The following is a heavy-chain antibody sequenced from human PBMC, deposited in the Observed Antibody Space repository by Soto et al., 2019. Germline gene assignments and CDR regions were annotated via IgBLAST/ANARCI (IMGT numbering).Heavy chain of an antibody. CDR1: YG. CDR3: FSVYTHHTSVARHFDS. Sequence: YGGHWVRQEQEKWLVWVSRINRDGIRTIYADSVKRRFTISRDIAKNTLYLQMNSLRAEATAVYYFFSVYTHHTSVARHFDSSAQPPLVSLSS. V-gene: IGHV3-74*01. D-gene: IGHD2-2*02. J-gene: IGHJ4*02. CDR2: INRDGIRT.